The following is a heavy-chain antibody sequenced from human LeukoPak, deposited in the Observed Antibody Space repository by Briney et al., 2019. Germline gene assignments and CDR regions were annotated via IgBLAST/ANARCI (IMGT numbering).Heavy chain of an antibody. V-gene: IGHV3-11*01. D-gene: IGHD2/OR15-2a*01. CDR2: ISSSGSTI. Sequence: GGSLRLSCVASGFTFDEHAMHWVRQAPGKGLEWVSYISSSGSTIYYADSVKGRFTISRDNAKNSLYLQMDSLRAEDTAVYYCATNARFLNHWGQGTLVTVSS. J-gene: IGHJ5*02. CDR3: ATNARFLNH. CDR1: GFTFDEHA.